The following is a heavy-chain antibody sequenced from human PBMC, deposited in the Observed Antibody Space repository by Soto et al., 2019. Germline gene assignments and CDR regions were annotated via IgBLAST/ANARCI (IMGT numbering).Heavy chain of an antibody. D-gene: IGHD3-3*01. V-gene: IGHV1-3*01. Sequence: ASVKVSCKDSGYTFTSYAMHWVRQAPGQRLEWMGWINAGNGNTKYSQKFQGRVTITRDTSASTAYMELSSLRSEDTAVYYCASGRSGYRAKNLWNPLDVWGKGTTVTVSS. CDR3: ASGRSGYRAKNLWNPLDV. J-gene: IGHJ6*04. CDR2: INAGNGNT. CDR1: GYTFTSYA.